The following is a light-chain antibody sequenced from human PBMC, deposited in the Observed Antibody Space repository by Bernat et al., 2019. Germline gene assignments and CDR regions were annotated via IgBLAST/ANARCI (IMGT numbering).Light chain of an antibody. CDR1: QVIGTY. Sequence: DIQLTQSPSFLSASVGDRVTITCRASQVIGTYLAWYHQKPGKAPQLLIYGASTLQSGVPSRFSGSGSGTEFTLTISSLQPEDSATYYCQQLDNFPITFGQGTRLAIK. CDR3: QQLDNFPIT. CDR2: GAS. V-gene: IGKV1-9*01. J-gene: IGKJ5*01.